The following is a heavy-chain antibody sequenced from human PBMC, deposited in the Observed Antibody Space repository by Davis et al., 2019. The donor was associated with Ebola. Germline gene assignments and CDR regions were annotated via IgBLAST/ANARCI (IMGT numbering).Heavy chain of an antibody. CDR2: INHPGST. Sequence: PSETLSLTCAVYGGSFSGYYWSWIRQPPGKGLEWIGEINHPGSTNYNPSLKSRVTISVDTSKNQFSLKLSSVTAADTAVYYCARASAYDSSGSGRLDYWGQGTLVTVSS. D-gene: IGHD3-22*01. CDR3: ARASAYDSSGSGRLDY. V-gene: IGHV4-34*01. CDR1: GGSFSGYY. J-gene: IGHJ4*02.